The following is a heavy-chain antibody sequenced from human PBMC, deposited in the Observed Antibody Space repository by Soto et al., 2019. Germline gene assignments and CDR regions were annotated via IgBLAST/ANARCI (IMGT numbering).Heavy chain of an antibody. CDR2: IYNSGST. CDR3: ARAPYGSGTKPYYFDY. Sequence: SETLSLTCTVSGGSISSYYWSWIRQPPGKGLEWIGFIYNSGSTNYNPSLKSRVTISMDTSRNQFSLILSSVTAADTAVYYYARAPYGSGTKPYYFDYWGQGTLVTVSS. D-gene: IGHD3-10*01. J-gene: IGHJ4*02. V-gene: IGHV4-59*01. CDR1: GGSISSYY.